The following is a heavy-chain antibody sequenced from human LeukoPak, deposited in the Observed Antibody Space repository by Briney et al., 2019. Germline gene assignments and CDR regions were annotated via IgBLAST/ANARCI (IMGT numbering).Heavy chain of an antibody. D-gene: IGHD1-14*01. CDR3: ARDFGIVDNRFDY. V-gene: IGHV3-48*03. CDR1: GFPFSSFE. Sequence: GGSLRLSCAASGFPFSSFEMNWVRQAPGQGLEWISYISKNGGTIYYADSVKGRFTISTDNAKNSLYLQMNSLRVEDTAVYYCARDFGIVDNRFDYWGQGALVTVSS. CDR2: ISKNGGTI. J-gene: IGHJ4*02.